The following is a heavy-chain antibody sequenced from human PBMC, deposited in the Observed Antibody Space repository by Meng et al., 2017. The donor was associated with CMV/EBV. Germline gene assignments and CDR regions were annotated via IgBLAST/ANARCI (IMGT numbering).Heavy chain of an antibody. D-gene: IGHD6-19*01. J-gene: IGHJ4*02. CDR1: GYTFTGYY. Sequence: ASVKVSCKASGYTFTGYYMHWVRRAPGQGLEWMGWINPNSGGTNYAQKFQGRVTMTRDTSISTAYMELSRLRSDDTAVYYCARGGIAVAGTYDYWGQGTLVTVSS. CDR2: INPNSGGT. CDR3: ARGGIAVAGTYDY. V-gene: IGHV1-2*02.